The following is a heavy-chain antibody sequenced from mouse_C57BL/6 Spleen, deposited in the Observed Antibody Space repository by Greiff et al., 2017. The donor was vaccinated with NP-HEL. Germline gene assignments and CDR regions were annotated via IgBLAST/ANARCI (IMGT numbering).Heavy chain of an antibody. CDR2: IYPGDGDT. D-gene: IGHD1-1*01. V-gene: IGHV1-80*01. J-gene: IGHJ4*01. Sequence: VQLQQSGAELVKPGASVKISCKASGYAFSSYWMNWVKQRPGKGLEWIGQIYPGDGDTNYNGKFKGKATLTADKSSSTAYMQLSSLTSEDSAVYFCARWRTVVGAVDCWGQGTSVTVSS. CDR3: ARWRTVVGAVDC. CDR1: GYAFSSYW.